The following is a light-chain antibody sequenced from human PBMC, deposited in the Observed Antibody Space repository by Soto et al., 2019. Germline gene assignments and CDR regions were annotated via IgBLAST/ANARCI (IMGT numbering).Light chain of an antibody. CDR3: TSYTSSTTVL. J-gene: IGLJ2*01. CDR2: EVS. CDR1: SSDVGAFKY. Sequence: QSVLTQPASVSGSPGQSITISCTGTSSDVGAFKYVSWYQQYPGKSPKLMIYEVSNRPSGISNRFSGSKSGNTASLTISGLQAEDEADYYCTSYTSSTTVLFGGGTKLTVL. V-gene: IGLV2-14*01.